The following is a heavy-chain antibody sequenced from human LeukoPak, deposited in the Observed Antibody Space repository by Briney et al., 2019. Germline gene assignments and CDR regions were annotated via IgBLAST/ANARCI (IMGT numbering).Heavy chain of an antibody. J-gene: IGHJ4*02. D-gene: IGHD6-13*01. CDR1: GYSFTSYC. Sequence: GESLKISCKGSGYSFTSYCIGWVRQMPGKGLEWMGIIYPGDSDTRYSPSFQGQVTISADKSISTAYLQWSGLKASDTAMYYCARRGGGVAAAKRFFDYWGQGTLVTVSS. V-gene: IGHV5-51*01. CDR2: IYPGDSDT. CDR3: ARRGGGVAAAKRFFDY.